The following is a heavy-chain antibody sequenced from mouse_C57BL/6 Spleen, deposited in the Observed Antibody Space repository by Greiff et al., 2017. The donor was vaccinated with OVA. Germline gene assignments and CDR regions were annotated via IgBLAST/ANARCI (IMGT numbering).Heavy chain of an antibody. J-gene: IGHJ4*01. V-gene: IGHV1-72*01. CDR3: AKTYYSNGYAMDN. Sequence: VQLQQSGAELVKPGASVKLSCKASGYTFTSYWMHWVKQRPGRGLEWIGRIDPNSGGTKYNAKFKSKATLTVDTPSSTAYLQLSSLTSAASAVSYCAKTYYSNGYAMDNRGQGTSVTVAA. CDR2: IDPNSGGT. CDR1: GYTFTSYW. D-gene: IGHD2-5*01.